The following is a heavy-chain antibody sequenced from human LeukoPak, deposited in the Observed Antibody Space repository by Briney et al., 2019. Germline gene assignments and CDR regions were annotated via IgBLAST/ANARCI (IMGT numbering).Heavy chain of an antibody. D-gene: IGHD5-24*01. CDR2: IHYGGST. CDR1: GGSIRSSDYY. Sequence: SETLSLTCTVSGGSIRSSDYYWGWIRQPPGKGLEWIGSIHYGGSTYDNASLKNRLTISVDTSKNQFSLKLSSVTAADTAVYCCVRLSVQMSTVRAAEYIQHWGQGTLVIVSS. V-gene: IGHV4-39*01. CDR3: VRLSVQMSTVRAAEYIQH. J-gene: IGHJ1*01.